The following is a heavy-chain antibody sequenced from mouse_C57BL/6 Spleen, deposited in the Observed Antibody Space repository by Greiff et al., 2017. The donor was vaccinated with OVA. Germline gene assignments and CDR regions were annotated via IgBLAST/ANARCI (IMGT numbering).Heavy chain of an antibody. J-gene: IGHJ3*01. V-gene: IGHV1-53*01. D-gene: IGHD3-2*02. CDR2: INPSNGGT. CDR3: ARGETAQATFLFAY. CDR1: GYTFTSYW. Sequence: VQLQQPGTELVKPGASVKLSCKASGYTFTSYWMHWVKQRPGQGLEWIGNINPSNGGTNYNEKFKSKATLTVDKSSSTAYMQLSRLTSEDSAVYYCARGETAQATFLFAYWGQGTLVTVSA.